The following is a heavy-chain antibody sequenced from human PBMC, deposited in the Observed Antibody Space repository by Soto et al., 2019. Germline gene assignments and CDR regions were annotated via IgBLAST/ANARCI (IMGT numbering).Heavy chain of an antibody. Sequence: GGSLRLSCSASGFTFSSYAMHWVRQAPGKGLEYVSAISSNGGSTYYADSVQGRFTISRDNSKNTLYLQMSSLRAEDTAVYYCVKDLETYPPLLDYWGQGTLVTVSS. CDR3: VKDLETYPPLLDY. J-gene: IGHJ4*02. D-gene: IGHD1-1*01. V-gene: IGHV3-64D*08. CDR2: ISSNGGST. CDR1: GFTFSSYA.